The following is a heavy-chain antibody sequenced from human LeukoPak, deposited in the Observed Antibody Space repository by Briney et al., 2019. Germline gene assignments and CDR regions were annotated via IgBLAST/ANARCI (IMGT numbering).Heavy chain of an antibody. CDR2: FDPEDGET. Sequence: ASVTVSCKVPGYNLTELYMHWVRQAPGKGLEWMGGFDPEDGETIYAQKFQGRVTMTEDTSTDTAYMELSSLRSEDTAVYYCATDPTTVVTQFDYWGQGTLVTVSS. CDR1: GYNLTELY. J-gene: IGHJ4*02. D-gene: IGHD4-17*01. CDR3: ATDPTTVVTQFDY. V-gene: IGHV1-24*01.